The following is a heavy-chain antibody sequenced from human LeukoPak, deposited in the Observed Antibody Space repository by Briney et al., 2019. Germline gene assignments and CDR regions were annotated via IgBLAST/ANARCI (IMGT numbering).Heavy chain of an antibody. J-gene: IGHJ6*02. V-gene: IGHV3-74*01. D-gene: IGHD1-1*01. CDR3: ARRGTGHGMDV. CDR2: INNDGSSA. CDR1: GFTFSSYW. Sequence: GGSLRLSCAASGFTFSSYWIHWVRQVPGKGLVWVSRINNDGSSASYVDSVKGRFTISRDNAKNTLFLQMNSLRAEDTAVYYCARRGTGHGMDVWGQGTTVIVSS.